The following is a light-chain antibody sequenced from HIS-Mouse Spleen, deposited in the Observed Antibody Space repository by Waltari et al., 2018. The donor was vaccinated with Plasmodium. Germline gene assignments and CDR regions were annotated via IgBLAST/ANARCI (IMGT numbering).Light chain of an antibody. V-gene: IGKV2-30*02. J-gene: IGKJ2*01. CDR1: QRLVHSDGNTY. CDR3: MQGTRWPPYT. Sequence: DVVMTQSPLSLPVTLGQPASISCRSSQRLVHSDGNTYLNWFQQRPGQSPRRLIYKVSNRDSGVPDRFSGSGSGTDFTLKISRVEAEDVGVYYCMQGTRWPPYTFGQGTKLEIK. CDR2: KVS.